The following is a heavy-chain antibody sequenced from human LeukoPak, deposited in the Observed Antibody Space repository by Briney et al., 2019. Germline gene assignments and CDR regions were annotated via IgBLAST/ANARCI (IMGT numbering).Heavy chain of an antibody. D-gene: IGHD4/OR15-4a*01. CDR2: IKRKTDGGTT. Sequence: GGSLRLSCAASGFTFSNAWMSWVRQAPGHGLEWVGRIKRKTDGGTTDYAAPVKGRFSISRDDSKNTLYLQMNSLKTEDTAVYYCTTLGAFDYWGLGTLVTVPS. CDR3: TTLGAFDY. CDR1: GFTFSNAW. V-gene: IGHV3-15*01. J-gene: IGHJ4*02.